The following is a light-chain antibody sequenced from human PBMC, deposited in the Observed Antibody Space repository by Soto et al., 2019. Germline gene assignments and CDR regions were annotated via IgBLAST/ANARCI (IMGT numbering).Light chain of an antibody. Sequence: EILMTQYPATLSVSPGERATLSCGASQSVSSNLAWYQQKPGQAPRLLIYGASTRATGIPARFSGSGSGTEFTLTISSLKSEDFAVYYCQQYNNWLSITFGQGTRLEIK. CDR1: QSVSSN. J-gene: IGKJ5*01. CDR2: GAS. CDR3: QQYNNWLSIT. V-gene: IGKV3-15*01.